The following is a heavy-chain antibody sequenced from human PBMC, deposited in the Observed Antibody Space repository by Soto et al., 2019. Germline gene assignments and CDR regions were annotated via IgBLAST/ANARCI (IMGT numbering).Heavy chain of an antibody. Sequence: EVQLLESGGGLVQPGGSLRLSCAASGFTFSSYAMSWVGQAPGKGLEWVSAISGSGGSTYYADSVKGRFTISRDNSKNTLYLQMNSLRAEDTAVYYCAKDLISYGFIPSIVVVIAHYGMDVWGQGTTVTVCS. CDR3: AKDLISYGFIPSIVVVIAHYGMDV. CDR2: ISGSGGST. D-gene: IGHD3-22*01. J-gene: IGHJ6*02. V-gene: IGHV3-23*01. CDR1: GFTFSSYA.